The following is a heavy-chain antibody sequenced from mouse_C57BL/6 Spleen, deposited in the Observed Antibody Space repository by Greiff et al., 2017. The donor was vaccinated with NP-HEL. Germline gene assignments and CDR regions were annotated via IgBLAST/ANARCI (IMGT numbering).Heavy chain of an antibody. V-gene: IGHV8-8*01. Sequence: QVTLKECGPGILQPSQTLSLTCSFSGFSLSTFGMGVGWIRQPSGKGLEWLAHLWWDDDKYYNPALKSRRTISKDTSKNQVFLKIANVDTADTATYYCARIAYYYGSSPYFDDWGQGTTLTVSS. D-gene: IGHD1-1*01. CDR3: ARIAYYYGSSPYFDD. CDR1: GFSLSTFGMG. CDR2: LWWDDDK. J-gene: IGHJ2*01.